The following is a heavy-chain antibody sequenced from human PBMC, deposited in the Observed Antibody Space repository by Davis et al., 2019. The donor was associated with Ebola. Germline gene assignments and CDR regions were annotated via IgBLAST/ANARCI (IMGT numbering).Heavy chain of an antibody. V-gene: IGHV3-74*01. J-gene: IGHJ6*02. CDR1: GFTFSNYV. CDR2: TERDGSRT. Sequence: PGGSLRLSCAASGFTFSNYVMYWVRQPQGKGLVWVSRTERDGSRTQYEDSVKGRFTVYRDNAKNTLYLQMNRLRADDTAVYYCARDFDWIPMDVWGQGTTVTVSS. CDR3: ARDFDWIPMDV. D-gene: IGHD3-9*01.